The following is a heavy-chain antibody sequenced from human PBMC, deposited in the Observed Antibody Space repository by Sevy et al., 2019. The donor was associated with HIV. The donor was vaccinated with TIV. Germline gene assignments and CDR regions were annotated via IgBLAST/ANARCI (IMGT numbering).Heavy chain of an antibody. J-gene: IGHJ4*02. Sequence: GGSLRLSCAASGFTFNKYWMSWVRQTPEKGLEWVATIKQDESETYYVDSVKGRFVISRDNGKNSVSLQMNGLRVEDTALYYCAREVGGFNWRPYYFDSWCQGTLVTVSS. D-gene: IGHD3-3*01. V-gene: IGHV3-7*01. CDR2: IKQDESET. CDR3: AREVGGFNWRPYYFDS. CDR1: GFTFNKYW.